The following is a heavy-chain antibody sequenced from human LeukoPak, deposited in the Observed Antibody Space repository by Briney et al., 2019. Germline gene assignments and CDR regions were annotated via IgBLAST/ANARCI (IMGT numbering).Heavy chain of an antibody. CDR2: IYNGDNT. J-gene: IGHJ4*02. V-gene: IGHV3-66*01. CDR1: RFTVSNNH. Sequence: GGSLRLSCVASRFTVSNNHMDWVRQAPGKGLEWVSVIYNGDNTYYADSVQGRFTISKDNSKNTLYLQMNSLRPEDTAVYYCARESYWGGSAKGSDSWGQGTLVIVSS. CDR3: ARESYWGGSAKGSDS. D-gene: IGHD7-27*01.